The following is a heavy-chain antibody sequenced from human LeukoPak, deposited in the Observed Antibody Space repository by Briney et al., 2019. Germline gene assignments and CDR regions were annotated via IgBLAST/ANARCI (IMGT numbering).Heavy chain of an antibody. CDR1: GGTFSSYA. CDR2: IIPIFGTA. CDR3: ARAVPMARGVNYYDY. J-gene: IGHJ4*02. D-gene: IGHD3-10*01. V-gene: IGHV1-69*05. Sequence: GASVKVSCKASGGTFSSYAISWVRQAPGQGLEWMGGIIPIFGTANYAQKFQGRVTITTDESTSTAYMELSSLRSEDTAVYYCARAVPMARGVNYYDYWGQGTLVTVSS.